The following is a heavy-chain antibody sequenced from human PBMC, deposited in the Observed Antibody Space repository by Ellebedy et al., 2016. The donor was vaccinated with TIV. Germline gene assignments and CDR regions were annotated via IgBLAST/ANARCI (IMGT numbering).Heavy chain of an antibody. J-gene: IGHJ4*02. D-gene: IGHD1-26*01. CDR3: AREYGRWESSPYFDS. CDR2: LPYSGNT. CDR1: GVSVNSYH. Sequence: SETLSLXCTVSGVSVNSYHWTWIRQPPGKGLEWIAYLPYSGNTRYNPSLKSRVTMSVDTSKNQFSLNVNSVTAADTAVYYCAREYGRWESSPYFDSWGQGTLVTVSS. V-gene: IGHV4-59*02.